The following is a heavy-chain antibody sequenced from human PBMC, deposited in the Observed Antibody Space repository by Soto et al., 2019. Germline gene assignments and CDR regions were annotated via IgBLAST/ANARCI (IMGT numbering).Heavy chain of an antibody. CDR3: ARMAPPAHWLYYYGMDV. CDR2: IIPIFGTA. J-gene: IGHJ6*02. Sequence: SVKVSCKASGGTFSSYAISWVRQAPGQGLEWMGGIIPIFGTANYAQKFQGRVTITADESTSTAYMELSSLRSEDTAVYYCARMAPPAHWLYYYGMDVWGQGTTVTVAS. V-gene: IGHV1-69*13. CDR1: GGTFSSYA. D-gene: IGHD5-12*01.